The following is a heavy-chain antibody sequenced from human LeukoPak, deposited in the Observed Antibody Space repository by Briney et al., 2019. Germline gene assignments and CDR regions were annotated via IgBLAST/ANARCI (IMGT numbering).Heavy chain of an antibody. J-gene: IGHJ4*02. CDR2: IYYSGRT. V-gene: IGHV4-59*01. Sequence: SETLSLTCTVSGGSIISYYWSWIRQPPGKGLEWIASIYYSGRTKYNPSLKSRVTISVDTSKNQFSLRLTSVTAADTAVYYCARVDPYYDSSGYGFDYWGQGTLVTVSS. CDR1: GGSIISYY. CDR3: ARVDPYYDSSGYGFDY. D-gene: IGHD3-22*01.